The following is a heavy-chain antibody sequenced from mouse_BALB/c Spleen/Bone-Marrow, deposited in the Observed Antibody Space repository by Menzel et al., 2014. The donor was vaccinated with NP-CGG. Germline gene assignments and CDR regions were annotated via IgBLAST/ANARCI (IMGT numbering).Heavy chain of an antibody. D-gene: IGHD1-1*01. CDR2: IWAGGST. V-gene: IGHV2-9*02. Sequence: QVQLQQSGPGLVAPLQSLSITCTVSGFSLTSYGVLWVRQPPGKGLEWLGVIWAGGSTNYNSALMSRLSISKDNSKSQVFLKMNSLQTDDAAMYYCARAPLLRYHYAMDYWGQGTSVTVSS. CDR3: ARAPLLRYHYAMDY. J-gene: IGHJ4*01. CDR1: GFSLTSYG.